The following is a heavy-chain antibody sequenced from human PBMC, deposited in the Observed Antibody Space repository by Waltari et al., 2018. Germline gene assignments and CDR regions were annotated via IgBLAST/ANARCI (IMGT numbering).Heavy chain of an antibody. Sequence: EVQLLESGGGLVQPGGSLILSCAASGFTFSSYALSSVRQAPGKGLEWVSDIRGSGGSTYYADSVKGRFTISRDNSKNTLYLQMNSLRAEDTAVYYCAKTPLNLVVTFFDYWGQGTLVTVSS. CDR1: GFTFSSYA. V-gene: IGHV3-23*01. J-gene: IGHJ4*02. D-gene: IGHD3-22*01. CDR2: IRGSGGST. CDR3: AKTPLNLVVTFFDY.